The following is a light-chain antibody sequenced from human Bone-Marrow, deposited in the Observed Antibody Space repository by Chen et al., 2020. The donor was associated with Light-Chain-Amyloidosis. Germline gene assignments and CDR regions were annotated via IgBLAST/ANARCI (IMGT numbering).Light chain of an antibody. J-gene: IGLJ2*01. CDR3: QSADSSGTYEVI. CDR1: DLPTKY. Sequence: SYELTQPPSVSVSPGQTARITCSGDDLPTKYAYWYQQKPGQAPVLVIHRDTERPSGISERFSGSSSGTPATLTISGVQAEDVADYHCQSADSSGTYEVIFGGGTKLTVL. V-gene: IGLV3-25*03. CDR2: RDT.